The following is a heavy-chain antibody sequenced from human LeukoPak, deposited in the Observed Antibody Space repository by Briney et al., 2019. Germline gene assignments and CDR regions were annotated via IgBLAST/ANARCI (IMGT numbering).Heavy chain of an antibody. CDR1: GFTFSSYS. J-gene: IGHJ4*02. V-gene: IGHV3-21*01. CDR3: ARDCSSTSCYSY. CDR2: ISSSSSYI. Sequence: GGSLRLSCAASGFTFSSYSMNWVRQAPGKGLEWASSISSSSSYIYYADSVKGRFTISRDNAKNSLYLQMNSLRAEDTAVYYCARDCSSTSCYSYWGQGTLVTVSS. D-gene: IGHD2-2*01.